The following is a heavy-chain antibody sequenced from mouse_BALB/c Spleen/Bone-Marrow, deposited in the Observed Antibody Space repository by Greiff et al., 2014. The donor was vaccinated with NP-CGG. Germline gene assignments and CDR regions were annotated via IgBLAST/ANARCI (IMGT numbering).Heavy chain of an antibody. V-gene: IGHV14-3*02. Sequence: VQLKESGAELVKPGAPVKLSCTASGFNIKDTYIHWVKQRPEQGLEWIGRIDPANGNTKYDPKFQGKATITTDTSSNTAYLQLSSLTSEDTAVYYCAQGYDWAMDYWGQGTSVTISS. CDR1: GFNIKDTY. J-gene: IGHJ4*01. CDR2: IDPANGNT. CDR3: AQGYDWAMDY. D-gene: IGHD2-14*01.